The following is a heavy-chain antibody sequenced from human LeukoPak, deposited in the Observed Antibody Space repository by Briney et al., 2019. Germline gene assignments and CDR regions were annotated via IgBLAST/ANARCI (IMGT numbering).Heavy chain of an antibody. CDR1: GGTFISYA. V-gene: IGHV1-69*13. CDR3: ASSRFLEWPSYYYGMDV. Sequence: SVKVSCKASGGTFISYAISWVRQAPGQGLEWMGGIIPIFGTANYAQKFQGRVTITADESTSTAYMELSSLRSEDTAVYYCASSRFLEWPSYYYGMDVWGQGTTVTVSS. CDR2: IIPIFGTA. D-gene: IGHD3-3*01. J-gene: IGHJ6*02.